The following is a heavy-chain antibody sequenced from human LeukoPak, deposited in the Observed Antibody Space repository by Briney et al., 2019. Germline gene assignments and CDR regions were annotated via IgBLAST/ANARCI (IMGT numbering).Heavy chain of an antibody. V-gene: IGHV3-72*01. CDR1: GFAITDHH. J-gene: IGHJ4*02. Sequence: PGGSLRLSCAASGFAITDHHMDWVRQAPGKGMEWVGRSQTTKPNSCTTEYAASVKGRFTISRDDSKNSLYLQLNSLKTEDTAVYYCARQNPGYNWNYFDYWGQGTLVTVSS. CDR2: SQTTKPNSCTT. D-gene: IGHD1-20*01. CDR3: ARQNPGYNWNYFDY.